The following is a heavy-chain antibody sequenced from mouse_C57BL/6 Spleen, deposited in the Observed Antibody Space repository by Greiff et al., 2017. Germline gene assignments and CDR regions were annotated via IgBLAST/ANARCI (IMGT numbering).Heavy chain of an antibody. J-gene: IGHJ2*01. D-gene: IGHD1-3*01. Sequence: QVQLKQPGAELVKPGASVKLSCKASGYTFTSYWMQWVKQRPGQGLEWIGEIDPSDSYTNYNQKFKGKATLTVDTSSSTAYMQLSSLTSEDSAVYYCAGHSSYFDYWGQGTTLTVSS. CDR2: IDPSDSYT. CDR3: AGHSSYFDY. CDR1: GYTFTSYW. V-gene: IGHV1-50*01.